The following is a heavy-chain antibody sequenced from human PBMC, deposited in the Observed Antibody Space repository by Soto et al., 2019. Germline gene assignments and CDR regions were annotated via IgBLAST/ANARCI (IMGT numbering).Heavy chain of an antibody. CDR1: GGSISSYY. V-gene: IGHV4-59*08. D-gene: IGHD1-20*01. CDR3: ARAITGDAFDI. Sequence: SETLSLTCTVSGGSISSYYWSWIRQPPGKGLEWIGYIYYSGSTNYNPSLKSRVTISVDTSKNQFSLKLTSVTAADTAVYYCARAITGDAFDIWGQGTMVTVSS. J-gene: IGHJ3*02. CDR2: IYYSGST.